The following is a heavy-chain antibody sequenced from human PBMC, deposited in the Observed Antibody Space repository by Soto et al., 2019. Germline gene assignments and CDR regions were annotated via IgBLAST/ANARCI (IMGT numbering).Heavy chain of an antibody. J-gene: IGHJ4*02. V-gene: IGHV4-59*08. CDR1: GGSISVYY. CDR2: IYYSGST. Sequence: QVQLQESGPGLVKPSETLSLTCTVSGGSISVYYWSWIRQPPGKGLEWIGYIYYSGSTNYNPSLKSRVTRSVDTSKNQFSRKLSSVTAADTAVYYCARGGWRHIDYWGQGTLVTVSS. D-gene: IGHD3-3*01. CDR3: ARGGWRHIDY.